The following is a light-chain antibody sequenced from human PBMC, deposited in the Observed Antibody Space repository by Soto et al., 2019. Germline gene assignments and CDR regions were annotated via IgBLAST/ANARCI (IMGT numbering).Light chain of an antibody. CDR3: MQAAHWPWR. CDR2: MVS. CDR1: QSLVFSEGNTY. J-gene: IGKJ1*01. V-gene: IGKV2-30*01. Sequence: DVVMTQSPISLPVTLGQPASFSCRSSQSLVFSEGNTYLTWFHQRPCQAPRRLIYMVSNRGSGVPDRFSGSGSGPVFPVEISRVEAEDVGVCYCMQAAHWPWRFGQGQKVEI.